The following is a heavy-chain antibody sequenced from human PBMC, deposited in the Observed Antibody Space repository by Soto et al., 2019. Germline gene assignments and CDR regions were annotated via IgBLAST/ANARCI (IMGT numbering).Heavy chain of an antibody. CDR3: AKAHYYDSSGWFDY. CDR1: GFTFRSYG. Sequence: QVQLVESGGGVVQPGRSLRLSCAASGFTFRSYGMHWVRQAPDKGLEWVAVISYDGSNKYYADSVKGRFTISRDNSKNTLYLQMNSLRAEDTAVYYCAKAHYYDSSGWFDYWGQGTLVTVSS. J-gene: IGHJ4*02. D-gene: IGHD3-22*01. CDR2: ISYDGSNK. V-gene: IGHV3-30*18.